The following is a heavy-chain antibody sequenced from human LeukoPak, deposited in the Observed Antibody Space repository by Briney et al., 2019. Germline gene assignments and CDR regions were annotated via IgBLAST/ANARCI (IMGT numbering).Heavy chain of an antibody. Sequence: SETLSLTCTVSGGSISSGDYYWSWIRQPPGKGLEWIGYIYYSGSTYYNPSLKSRVTISVDTSKNRFSLKLSSVTAADTAVYYCARGGITMVRGVIPQIDYWGQGTLVTVSS. J-gene: IGHJ4*02. CDR3: ARGGITMVRGVIPQIDY. CDR2: IYYSGST. CDR1: GGSISSGDYY. V-gene: IGHV4-30-4*08. D-gene: IGHD3-10*01.